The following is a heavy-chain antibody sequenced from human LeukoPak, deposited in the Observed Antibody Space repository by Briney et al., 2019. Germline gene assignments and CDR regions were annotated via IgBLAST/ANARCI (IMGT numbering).Heavy chain of an antibody. J-gene: IGHJ4*02. Sequence: GGSLRLSCAASGFTFSDYYMSWIRQAPGRGLEWVSYISSSGSTIYYADSVKGRFTISRDNAKNSLYLQMNSLRAEDTAVYYCAGDPNKGSSGYFDYWGQGTLVIVSS. D-gene: IGHD3-22*01. V-gene: IGHV3-11*01. CDR2: ISSSGSTI. CDR1: GFTFSDYY. CDR3: AGDPNKGSSGYFDY.